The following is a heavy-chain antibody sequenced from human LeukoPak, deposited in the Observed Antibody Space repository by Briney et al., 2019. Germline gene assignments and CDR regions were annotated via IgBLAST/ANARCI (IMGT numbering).Heavy chain of an antibody. CDR3: ARTGFSSRIDY. CDR1: GGSISSYY. Sequence: SETLSLTCTVSGGSISSYYWSWIRQPPGKGLEWIGYIYYSGSNNYNPSLKSRVTISVDTSKNQFSLKLSSVTAADTAVYYCARTGFSSRIDYWGQGTLVTVSS. CDR2: IYYSGSN. D-gene: IGHD6-13*01. J-gene: IGHJ4*02. V-gene: IGHV4-59*08.